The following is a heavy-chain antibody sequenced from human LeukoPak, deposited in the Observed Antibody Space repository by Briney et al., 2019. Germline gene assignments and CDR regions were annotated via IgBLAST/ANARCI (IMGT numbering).Heavy chain of an antibody. D-gene: IGHD3-22*01. J-gene: IGHJ4*02. CDR1: RGTFSSYT. CDR2: IIPSLGIA. CDR3: ARVDSSGDADY. Sequence: ASVKVSCNASRGTFSSYTISWVRQAPGQGLEWMGRIIPSLGIANCAQKFQGRVTITADKSTSTAYMELSSLRSEDTAVYYCARVDSSGDADYWGQGTLVTVSS. V-gene: IGHV1-69*02.